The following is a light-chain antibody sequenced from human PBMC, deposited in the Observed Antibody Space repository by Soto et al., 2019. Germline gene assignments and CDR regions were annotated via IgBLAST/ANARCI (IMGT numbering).Light chain of an antibody. CDR1: QTITRW. J-gene: IGKJ1*01. Sequence: IQITQSPSTLSASVGARVTITCRASQTITRWMPWYQQKPGKAPTLVISDAFTLASRVPSRFSGSRSGTEFSLTISSLQPDDFATYYCQQYNSYSWTFGQGTKVDI. V-gene: IGKV1-5*01. CDR3: QQYNSYSWT. CDR2: DAF.